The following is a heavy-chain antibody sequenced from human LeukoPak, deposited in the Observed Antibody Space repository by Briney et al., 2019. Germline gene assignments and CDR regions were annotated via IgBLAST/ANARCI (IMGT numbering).Heavy chain of an antibody. Sequence: SETLSLTCTVSGGSISSYYWSWIRQPPGKGLEWIGYIYYSGSTNYNPSLKSRFTISVAMSKNQFSLKLSSVTAADTAVYYCARGLMLSSSRSGAFDIWGQGTMVTVSS. V-gene: IGHV4-59*01. CDR3: ARGLMLSSSRSGAFDI. D-gene: IGHD6-6*01. J-gene: IGHJ3*02. CDR2: IYYSGST. CDR1: GGSISSYY.